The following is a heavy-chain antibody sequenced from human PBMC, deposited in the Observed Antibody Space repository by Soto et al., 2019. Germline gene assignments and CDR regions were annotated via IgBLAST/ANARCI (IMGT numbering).Heavy chain of an antibody. CDR2: ISSSSSTI. V-gene: IGHV3-48*01. D-gene: IGHD3-3*01. Sequence: EVQLVESGGGLVQPVGSLRLSCAASGFTFSSYSMNWVRQAPGKGLEWVSYISSSSSTIYYADSVNGRFTIYRDNAKNSLYLQMNSLRAEDTAVYYCARAWDFWSGYYLGDWGQGTLVTVSS. J-gene: IGHJ4*02. CDR3: ARAWDFWSGYYLGD. CDR1: GFTFSSYS.